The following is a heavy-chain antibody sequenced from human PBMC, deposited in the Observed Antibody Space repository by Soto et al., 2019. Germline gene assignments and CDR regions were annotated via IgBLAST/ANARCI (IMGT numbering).Heavy chain of an antibody. Sequence: SETLSLTCTVSGGSISSGGYYWSWIRQHPGKGLEWIGYIYYSGSTYYNLSLKSRVTISVDTSKNQFSLKLSSVTAADTSVYYCSRVWGTSQLPPLNWFDPWGQGALVTVSS. CDR2: IYYSGST. CDR3: SRVWGTSQLPPLNWFDP. J-gene: IGHJ5*02. V-gene: IGHV4-31*03. CDR1: GGSISSGGYY. D-gene: IGHD2-2*01.